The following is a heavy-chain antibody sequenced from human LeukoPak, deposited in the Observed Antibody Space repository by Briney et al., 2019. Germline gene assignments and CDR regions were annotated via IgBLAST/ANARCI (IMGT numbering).Heavy chain of an antibody. D-gene: IGHD3-10*01. J-gene: IGHJ4*02. CDR2: IWYDGSKK. CDR3: ARGFGELSLGFDY. V-gene: IGHV3-33*01. CDR1: GFTFSRYG. Sequence: GGSLRLSCAASGFTFSRYGMHWVRQAPGKGLEWVAVIWYDGSKKYYADSVKGRFTISRDNSKNTLYLQIISLRAKHTAVYYCARGFGELSLGFDYWGQGTLATVSS.